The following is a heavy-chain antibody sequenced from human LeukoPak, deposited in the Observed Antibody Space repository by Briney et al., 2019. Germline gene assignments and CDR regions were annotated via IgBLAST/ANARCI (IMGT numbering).Heavy chain of an antibody. CDR3: ARSAYYLDY. D-gene: IGHD3-16*01. CDR1: GFTLSDHY. V-gene: IGHV3-48*02. Sequence: PGGSLRLSCAASGFTLSDHYMNWVRQAPGKGLEWISYISSGSSTIYYADSVKGRFTISRDNAKNSLYLQMNSLRDGDTALYYCARSAYYLDYWGQGTLVTVSS. J-gene: IGHJ4*02. CDR2: ISSGSSTI.